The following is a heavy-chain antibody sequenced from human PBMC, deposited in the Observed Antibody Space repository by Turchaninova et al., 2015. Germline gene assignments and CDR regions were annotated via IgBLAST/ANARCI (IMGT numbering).Heavy chain of an antibody. D-gene: IGHD1-1*01. Sequence: QVTLKESGPVLVKPTETLTLTSTVPGFSPSNGRTGVRWIRQPPGKALEWLAHSFSNDEKSYSTSLKSRLTISKDTSKSQVVLTMTNVDPVDTATYYCARIQRQLNWFDPWGQGTLVTVSS. CDR1: GFSPSNGRTG. CDR3: ARIQRQLNWFDP. CDR2: SFSNDEK. V-gene: IGHV2-26*02. J-gene: IGHJ5*02.